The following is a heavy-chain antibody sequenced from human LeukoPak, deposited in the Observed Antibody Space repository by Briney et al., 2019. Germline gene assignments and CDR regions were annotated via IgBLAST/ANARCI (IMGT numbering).Heavy chain of an antibody. CDR3: ARGLFGVVIHNWFDP. CDR2: ISNSSSTI. V-gene: IGHV3-48*01. J-gene: IGHJ5*02. CDR1: GFTFGSFR. Sequence: RPGGSLRLSCAASGFTFGSFRMNWARQAPGKGREYISYISNSSSTIYDAGSVMGRFTISRDNAKNSLYLQINSLRAEDTAVYYCARGLFGVVIHNWFDPWGQGTLVTVSS. D-gene: IGHD3-3*01.